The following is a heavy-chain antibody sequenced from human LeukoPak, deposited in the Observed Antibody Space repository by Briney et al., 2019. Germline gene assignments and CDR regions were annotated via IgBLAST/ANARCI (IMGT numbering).Heavy chain of an antibody. J-gene: IGHJ4*02. CDR1: GFTFSGYA. CDR2: IKSNGGTT. Sequence: PGGSLRLSCVASGFTFSGYAMSWVRQAPGKGLEWVSTIKSNGGTTYYADSVKGRFTISRDNSKNTLYLQMNILRAEDTAVYYCARDGRGGHNDCWGQGTLVTVSS. CDR3: ARDGRGGHNDC. D-gene: IGHD2-15*01. V-gene: IGHV3-23*01.